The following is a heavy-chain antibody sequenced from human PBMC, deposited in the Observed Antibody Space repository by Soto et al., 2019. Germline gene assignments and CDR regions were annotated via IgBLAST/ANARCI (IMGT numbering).Heavy chain of an antibody. Sequence: SVKVSCKASGGTFSSYAISWVRQAPGQGLEWMGGIIPIFGTANYAQKFQGRVTITADESTSTAYMELSSLRSEDTAVYYCARTLSVAAAGSYYYYGMDVWGQGTTVTVSS. CDR1: GGTFSSYA. V-gene: IGHV1-69*13. CDR3: ARTLSVAAAGSYYYYGMDV. CDR2: IIPIFGTA. J-gene: IGHJ6*02. D-gene: IGHD6-13*01.